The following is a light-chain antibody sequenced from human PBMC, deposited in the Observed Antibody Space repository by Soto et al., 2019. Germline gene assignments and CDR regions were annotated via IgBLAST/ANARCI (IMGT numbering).Light chain of an antibody. CDR3: SSYTTTSTRV. V-gene: IGLV2-14*01. Sequence: QSALTQPASVSASPGQSITISCTGTSSDIGYYNSVSWYQQHPGTAPQLMIYDVSYRPSGISSRFSGSKSGNTASLTISGLQPEHEADYFCSSYTTTSTRVFGGGTKLTVL. CDR2: DVS. J-gene: IGLJ2*01. CDR1: SSDIGYYNS.